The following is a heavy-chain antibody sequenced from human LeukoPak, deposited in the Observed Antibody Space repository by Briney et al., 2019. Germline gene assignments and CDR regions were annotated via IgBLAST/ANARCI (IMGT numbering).Heavy chain of an antibody. CDR2: FDGNGPNT. D-gene: IGHD2-8*02. CDR3: AKPRTTGLGWAQFDY. V-gene: IGHV3-23*01. J-gene: IGHJ4*02. CDR1: GFTFSSFA. Sequence: PGGSLRLSCAASGFTFSSFAMTWVRQAPGKGLEWVSGFDGNGPNTYYADSVKGRWTISRDNSRNTLYLEMNSQRPEDTAIYYYAKPRTTGLGWAQFDYWGQGSLVTVSS.